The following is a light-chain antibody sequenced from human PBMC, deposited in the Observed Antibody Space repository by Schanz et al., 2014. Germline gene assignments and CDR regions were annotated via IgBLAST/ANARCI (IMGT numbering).Light chain of an antibody. V-gene: IGKV3-20*01. CDR2: GAS. J-gene: IGKJ5*01. CDR3: QQHGSALIT. CDR1: QSVHTS. Sequence: EIVLTQSPVTLSVSPGERATLSCRASQSVHTSLAWYQQKSGQAPRLLIYGASSRATGIPDRFSGSGSGTDFTLTISRLEPEDFAVYYCQQHGSALITFGQGTRLEIK.